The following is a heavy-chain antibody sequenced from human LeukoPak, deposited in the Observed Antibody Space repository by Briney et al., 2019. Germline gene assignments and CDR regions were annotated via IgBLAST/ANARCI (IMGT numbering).Heavy chain of an antibody. CDR1: GGSISSYY. D-gene: IGHD5-12*01. V-gene: IGHV4-59*01. CDR2: IYYSGST. CDR3: ASNGYSGHVRY. J-gene: IGHJ4*02. Sequence: SETLSLTCTVSGGSISSYYWSWIRQPPGKGLEWIGYIYYSGSTNYNPSLESRVTISVDTSKNQFSLKLSSVTAADTAVYYCASNGYSGHVRYWGQGTLVTVSS.